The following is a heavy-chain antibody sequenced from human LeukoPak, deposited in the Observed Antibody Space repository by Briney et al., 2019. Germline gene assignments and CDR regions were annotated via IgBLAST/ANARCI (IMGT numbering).Heavy chain of an antibody. CDR1: GGSFSGYY. CDR3: ARGSVVVVTATKLSYYFDY. CDR2: INHSGST. D-gene: IGHD2-21*02. Sequence: SETLSLTCAVYGGSFSGYYWSWIRQPPGKGLEWIGEINHSGSTNYNPSLKSRVTISVDTSKNQFSLKLSSVTAADTAVYYCARGSVVVVTATKLSYYFDYWGQGTLVTVSS. J-gene: IGHJ4*02. V-gene: IGHV4-34*01.